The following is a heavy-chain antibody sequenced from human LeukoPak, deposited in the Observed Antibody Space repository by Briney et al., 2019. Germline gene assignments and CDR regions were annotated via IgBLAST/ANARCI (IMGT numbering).Heavy chain of an antibody. CDR1: GGSFSGYY. V-gene: IGHV4-34*01. CDR3: ARGSGYYDYVWGSYRQQNLFDY. Sequence: SETLSLTCAVYGGSFSGYYWSWIRQPPGKGLEWIGEINHSGSTNYNPSLKSRVTISVDTSKNQFSLKLSSVTAADTAVYYCARGSGYYDYVWGSYRQQNLFDYWGQGALVTVSS. J-gene: IGHJ4*02. D-gene: IGHD3-16*02. CDR2: INHSGST.